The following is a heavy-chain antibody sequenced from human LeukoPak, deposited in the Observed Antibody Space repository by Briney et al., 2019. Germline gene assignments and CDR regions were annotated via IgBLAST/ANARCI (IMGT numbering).Heavy chain of an antibody. CDR3: ARDGVGRFGELLGY. J-gene: IGHJ4*02. CDR2: IYSGGST. V-gene: IGHV3-66*01. CDR1: GFTVSSNY. D-gene: IGHD3-10*01. Sequence: QTGGSLRLSCAASGFTVSSNYMSWVRQAPGKGLEWVSVIYSGGSTYYADSVKGRFTISRDNSKNTLYLQMNSLRAEDTAVYYCARDGVGRFGELLGYWGQGTLVTVSS.